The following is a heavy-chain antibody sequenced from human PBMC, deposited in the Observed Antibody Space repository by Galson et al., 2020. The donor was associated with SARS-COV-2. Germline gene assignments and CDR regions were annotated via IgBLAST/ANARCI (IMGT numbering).Heavy chain of an antibody. CDR3: ARSTYYFGSGSDDTPPGADYFDY. D-gene: IGHD3-10*01. CDR2: IFYRGST. CDR1: GGSISRAGYY. V-gene: IGHV4-31*03. J-gene: IGHJ4*02. Sequence: SETLSLTCTVSGGSISRAGYYWNWIRQHPGKGLEWIGNIFYRGSTYYNPSLKSRITTSVDTSKNQFSLKLSSVTAADTAVYYCARSTYYFGSGSDDTPPGADYFDYWGQGTLVTVSS.